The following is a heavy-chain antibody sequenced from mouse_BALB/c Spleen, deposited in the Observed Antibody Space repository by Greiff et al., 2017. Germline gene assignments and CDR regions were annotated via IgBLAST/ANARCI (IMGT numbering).Heavy chain of an antibody. CDR2: ILPGSGST. CDR3: ARGSTRGAMDY. CDR1: GYTFSSYW. J-gene: IGHJ4*01. D-gene: IGHD6-1*01. V-gene: IGHV1-9*01. Sequence: QVQLQQSGAELMKPGASVKISCKATGYTFSSYWIEWVKQRPGHGLEWIGEILPGSGSTNYNEKFKGKATFTADTSSNTAYMQLSSLTSEDSAVYYCARGSTRGAMDYWGQGTSVTVSS.